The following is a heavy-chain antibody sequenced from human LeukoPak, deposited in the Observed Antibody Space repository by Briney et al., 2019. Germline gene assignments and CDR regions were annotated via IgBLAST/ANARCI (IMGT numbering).Heavy chain of an antibody. CDR2: ISQDGGET. Sequence: GGSLRLSCAASGFTFNSFFLNWVRLAPGRGLEWVACISQDGGETFYMDSVRGRFTISRDNTKNSLYLQMNSLRAEDTAVYFCVRDLGHSRHYFEYWGQGARVTVSS. J-gene: IGHJ4*02. CDR3: VRDLGHSRHYFEY. V-gene: IGHV3-7*01. CDR1: GFTFNSFF. D-gene: IGHD7-27*01.